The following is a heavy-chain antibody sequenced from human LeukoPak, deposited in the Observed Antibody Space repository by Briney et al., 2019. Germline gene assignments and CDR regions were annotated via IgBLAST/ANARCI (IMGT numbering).Heavy chain of an antibody. V-gene: IGHV3-23*01. CDR3: ARHKRRGGSWYRYGMDV. J-gene: IGHJ6*02. CDR1: GFTFSSYA. Sequence: GGSLRLSCAASGFTFSSYAMSWVRQAPGKGLEWVSAISGSGGSTYYADSVKGRFTISRDNSKNTLYLQMNSLRAEDTAVYYCARHKRRGGSWYRYGMDVWGQGTTVTVSS. CDR2: ISGSGGST. D-gene: IGHD6-13*01.